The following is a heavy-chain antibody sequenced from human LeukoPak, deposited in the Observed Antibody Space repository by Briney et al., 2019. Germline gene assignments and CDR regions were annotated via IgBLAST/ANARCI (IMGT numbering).Heavy chain of an antibody. CDR2: IAYDGSRA. Sequence: PGRSLRLSCAGPGFTFGGYGMHWFRQTPGKGLEWEAVIAYDGSRAFYADSVKGRFTISRDNSKNTMSVQMDDLRAEDTAVYYCTRYNNDHFDYWGQGTLVTVSS. CDR1: GFTFGGYG. CDR3: TRYNNDHFDY. D-gene: IGHD1-14*01. V-gene: IGHV3-33*01. J-gene: IGHJ4*02.